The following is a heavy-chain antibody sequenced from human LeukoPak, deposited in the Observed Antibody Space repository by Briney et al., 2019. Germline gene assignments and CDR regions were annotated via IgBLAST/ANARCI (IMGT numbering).Heavy chain of an antibody. CDR2: ISSSSSYI. J-gene: IGHJ4*02. Sequence: GGSLRLSCAASGFTFSSYSMNWVRQAPGKGLEWVSSISSSSSYIYYADSVKGRFTISRDNAKNSLYLQMNRLRAEDTAVYYCARSRDSYYDYVWGSYFFPPPDYWGQGTLVTVSS. CDR3: ARSRDSYYDYVWGSYFFPPPDY. CDR1: GFTFSSYS. D-gene: IGHD3-16*01. V-gene: IGHV3-21*01.